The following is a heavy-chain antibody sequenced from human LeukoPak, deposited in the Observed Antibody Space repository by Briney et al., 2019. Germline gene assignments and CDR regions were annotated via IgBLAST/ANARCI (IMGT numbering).Heavy chain of an antibody. V-gene: IGHV4-34*01. CDR3: ARMTTGHDF. Sequence: ETLSLTCAVSGTSFSSYYWSWIRQPPGKGLEWIGEVNHSGYTNDNPSLKSRVTISVDTSKNQFSLRLRSVTAADTAVYFCARMTTGHDFWGQGTLVTVSS. CDR1: GTSFSSYY. J-gene: IGHJ4*02. D-gene: IGHD4-17*01. CDR2: VNHSGYT.